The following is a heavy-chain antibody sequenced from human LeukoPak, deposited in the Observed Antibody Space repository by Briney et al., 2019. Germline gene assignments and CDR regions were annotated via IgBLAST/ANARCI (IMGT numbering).Heavy chain of an antibody. D-gene: IGHD3-22*01. V-gene: IGHV5-51*01. CDR2: IYPGDSDT. CDR3: ARTEKITMIVVDYAFDI. CDR1: GYSFTSYW. Sequence: GESLKISCKGSGYSFTSYWIGWVRQMPGKGLEWMGIIYPGDSDTRYSPSFQGQVTISADKSISTAYLQWSSLKASDTAMYYCARTEKITMIVVDYAFDIWGQGTMVTVSS. J-gene: IGHJ3*02.